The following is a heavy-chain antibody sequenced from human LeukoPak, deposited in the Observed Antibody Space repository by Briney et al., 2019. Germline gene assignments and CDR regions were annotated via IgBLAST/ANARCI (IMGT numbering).Heavy chain of an antibody. V-gene: IGHV3-21*01. D-gene: IGHD2-15*01. CDR3: ARGSRCSGGSCYHCYYGMDV. CDR2: ISSSSSYI. J-gene: IGHJ6*02. Sequence: GGSLRLSCAASGFTFSSYSMNWVRQAPGKGLEWVSSISSSSSYIYYADSVKGRFTISRDNAKNSLYLQMNSLRAEDTAVYYCARGSRCSGGSCYHCYYGMDVWGQGTTVTVSS. CDR1: GFTFSSYS.